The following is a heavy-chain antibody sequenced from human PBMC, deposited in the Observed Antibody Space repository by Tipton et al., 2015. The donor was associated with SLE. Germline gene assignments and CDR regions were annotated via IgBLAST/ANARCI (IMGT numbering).Heavy chain of an antibody. CDR2: IGTAGDT. Sequence: SLRLSCAASGFTFSSYDMHWVRQATGKGLEWVSAIGTAGDTYYPGSVKGRFTISRENAKNSLYLQMNSLRAGDTAVYYCARQHDMQLYFDLWGRGTLVTVSS. D-gene: IGHD6-6*01. CDR3: ARQHDMQLYFDL. CDR1: GFTFSSYD. J-gene: IGHJ2*01. V-gene: IGHV3-13*01.